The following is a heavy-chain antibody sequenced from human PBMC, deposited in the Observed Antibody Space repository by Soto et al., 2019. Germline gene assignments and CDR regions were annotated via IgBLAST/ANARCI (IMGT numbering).Heavy chain of an antibody. CDR1: GGSISSGDYY. V-gene: IGHV4-30-4*01. CDR2: IYYSGTT. CDR3: ARATVVVSAALVNWFDT. Sequence: PSETLSLTCTVSGGSISSGDYYWSWIRQPPGKGLEWIGYIYYSGTTYYNPSLESRLSISVDTSKNQFSLRLSSVTAADTAVYFCARATVVVSAALVNWFDTWGQGTLVTVSS. J-gene: IGHJ5*02. D-gene: IGHD2-2*01.